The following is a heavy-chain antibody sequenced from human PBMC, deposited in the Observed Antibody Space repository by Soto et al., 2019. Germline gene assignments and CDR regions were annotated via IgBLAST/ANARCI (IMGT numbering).Heavy chain of an antibody. CDR1: VGSISSYY. V-gene: IGHV4-59*08. Sequence: SETLSLTCTVSVGSISSYYWSWIRQPPGKGLEWIGYISYTGSTNYNPSLKSRLTISVDTSKNQFSLKLSSVTAADTAVYYCARHLGYCTSTRGESRIDPWGQGTLVTVSS. J-gene: IGHJ5*02. D-gene: IGHD2-2*01. CDR3: ARHLGYCTSTRGESRIDP. CDR2: ISYTGST.